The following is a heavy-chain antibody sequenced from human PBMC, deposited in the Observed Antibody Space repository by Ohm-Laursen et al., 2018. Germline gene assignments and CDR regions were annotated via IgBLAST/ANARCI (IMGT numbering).Heavy chain of an antibody. V-gene: IGHV3-21*04. CDR2: ISSSSSYI. J-gene: IGHJ4*02. D-gene: IGHD1-14*01. Sequence: SLRLSCTAAGFTVSSNYMSWVRQAPGKGLEWVSSISSSSSYIYYADSVKGRFTISRDNAKNSLYLQMNSLRAEDTAVYYCAKDLNRAGYFDYWGQGTLVTVSS. CDR3: AKDLNRAGYFDY. CDR1: GFTVSSNY.